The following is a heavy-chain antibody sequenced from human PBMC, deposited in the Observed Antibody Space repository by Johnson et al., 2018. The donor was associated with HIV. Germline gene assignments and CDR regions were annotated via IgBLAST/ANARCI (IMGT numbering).Heavy chain of an antibody. V-gene: IGHV3-48*04. CDR3: ARGAMTMTQKGAFDV. J-gene: IGHJ3*01. Sequence: VQLVESGGGLVQPGGSLRLSCAASGFTFSSYAMSWIRQAPGKGLEWVSYISSSGTTIYYADSVKGRFTISRDNVKSALYVEMNSLRAEDTAVYHCARGAMTMTQKGAFDVWGQGTMVTVSS. CDR1: GFTFSSYA. CDR2: ISSSGTTI.